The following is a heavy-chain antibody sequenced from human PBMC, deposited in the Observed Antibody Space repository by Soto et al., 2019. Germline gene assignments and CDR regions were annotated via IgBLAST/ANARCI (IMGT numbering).Heavy chain of an antibody. V-gene: IGHV1-3*01. CDR1: GYTFTSYA. J-gene: IGHJ4*02. D-gene: IGHD3-22*01. CDR3: ASSPRSFSYYDSSGYYYDY. CDR2: INAGNGNT. Sequence: GASVKVSCKASGYTFTSYAMHWVRQAPGQRLEWMGWINAGNGNTKYSQKFQGRVTITRDTSASTAYMELSSLRSEDTAVYYCASSPRSFSYYDSSGYYYDYWGQGTLVTVSS.